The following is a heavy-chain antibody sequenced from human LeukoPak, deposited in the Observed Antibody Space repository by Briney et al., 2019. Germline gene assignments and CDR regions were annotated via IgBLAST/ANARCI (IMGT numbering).Heavy chain of an antibody. Sequence: GGSLRLSCAASGFTFSSYGMHWVRQAPGKGLEWEAVISYDGSNKYYADSVKGRFTISRDNSKNTLYLQMNSLRAEDTAVYYCAKGHKWLPLDYWGQGTLVTVSS. V-gene: IGHV3-30*18. J-gene: IGHJ4*02. CDR3: AKGHKWLPLDY. CDR2: ISYDGSNK. CDR1: GFTFSSYG. D-gene: IGHD6-19*01.